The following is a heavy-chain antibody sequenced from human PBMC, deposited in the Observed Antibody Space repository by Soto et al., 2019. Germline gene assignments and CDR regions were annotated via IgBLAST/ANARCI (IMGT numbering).Heavy chain of an antibody. J-gene: IGHJ4*02. CDR2: INSDGSRV. D-gene: IGHD3-22*01. Sequence: EVQLVESGGDFVQPGGSLRLSCAASGFTFSSYWMHWVRQVPGKGLVWVSRINSDGSRVNYADSVKGRFAISRDNAKNTLYLHVNSLTVEETAVYSCARGGSGAYYQDYWGRGTLVTVSS. CDR1: GFTFSSYW. CDR3: ARGGSGAYYQDY. V-gene: IGHV3-74*01.